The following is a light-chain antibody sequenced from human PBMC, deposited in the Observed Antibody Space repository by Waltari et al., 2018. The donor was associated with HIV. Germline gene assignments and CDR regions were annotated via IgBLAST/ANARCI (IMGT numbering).Light chain of an antibody. CDR1: SSNIGAGYD. CDR2: GNS. Sequence: QSVLTQPPSVSGAPGQRVTISCTGSSSNIGAGYDVHWYQQLPGTAPKLLIYGNSNRPSVGPDRFSGSKSGTSASLASTGLQAEDEADYYCQSYDSSLSGSVFGGGTKLTVL. J-gene: IGLJ3*02. CDR3: QSYDSSLSGSV. V-gene: IGLV1-40*01.